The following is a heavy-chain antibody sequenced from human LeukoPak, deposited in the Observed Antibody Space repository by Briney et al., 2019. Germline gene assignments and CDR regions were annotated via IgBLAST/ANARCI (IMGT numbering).Heavy chain of an antibody. J-gene: IGHJ5*02. Sequence: ASVKVSCKASGYTFTGYYMHWVRQAPGQGLEWMGWINPNSGGTNYAQKFQGRVTMTRDTSISTAYMELSRLRSDDTAVYYCARSPVYYSSSWYVWGAGNDPPNWFDPWGQGTLVTVSS. V-gene: IGHV1-2*02. CDR3: ARSPVYYSSSWYVWGAGNDPPNWFDP. D-gene: IGHD6-13*01. CDR1: GYTFTGYY. CDR2: INPNSGGT.